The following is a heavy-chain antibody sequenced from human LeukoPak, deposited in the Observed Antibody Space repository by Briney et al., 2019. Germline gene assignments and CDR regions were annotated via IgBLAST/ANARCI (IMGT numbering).Heavy chain of an antibody. Sequence: PSQTLSLTCTVSGGSISSGGYYWSWIRQPPGKGLEWIGYIYHSGSTHYNPSLKSRVTISVDRSKNQFSLKLSSVTAADTAVYYCARVQYSSPRDLDFDYWGQGTLVTVSS. J-gene: IGHJ4*02. CDR3: ARVQYSSPRDLDFDY. CDR1: GGSISSGGYY. V-gene: IGHV4-30-2*01. CDR2: IYHSGST. D-gene: IGHD6-6*01.